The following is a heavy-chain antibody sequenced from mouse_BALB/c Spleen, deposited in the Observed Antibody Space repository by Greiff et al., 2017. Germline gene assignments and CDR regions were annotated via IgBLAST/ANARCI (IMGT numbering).Heavy chain of an antibody. CDR1: GYAFSSSW. Sequence: VVKPGASVKISCKASGYAFSSSWMNWVKQRPGQGLEWIGRIYPGDGDTNYNGKFKGKATLTADKSSSTAYMQLSSLTSVDSAVYFCARSGYYGRDYYAMDYWGQGTSVTVSS. D-gene: IGHD2-1*01. CDR3: ARSGYYGRDYYAMDY. J-gene: IGHJ4*01. V-gene: IGHV1-82*01. CDR2: IYPGDGDT.